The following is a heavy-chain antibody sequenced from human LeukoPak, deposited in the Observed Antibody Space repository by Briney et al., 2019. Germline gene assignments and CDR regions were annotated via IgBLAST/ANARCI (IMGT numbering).Heavy chain of an antibody. CDR3: ARSSVTADDFYYYYMDV. V-gene: IGHV4-59*11. CDR1: GGSISSHY. CDR2: IYYRGNT. J-gene: IGHJ6*03. Sequence: SETLSLTCTVSGGSISSHYWTWIRQSPVKGLEWIGYIYYRGNTYSNPSLTGRLTISVDTSKNQFSLRLSSVTAADTAVYYCARSSVTADDFYYYYMDVWGKGTTVTVSS. D-gene: IGHD1-20*01.